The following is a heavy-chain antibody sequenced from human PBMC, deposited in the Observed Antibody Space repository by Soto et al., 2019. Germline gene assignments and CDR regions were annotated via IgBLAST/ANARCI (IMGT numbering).Heavy chain of an antibody. CDR3: AGERGGPTTSAFDI. CDR2: IVVGSGNT. V-gene: IGHV1-58*02. Sequence: ASVKVSCKASGYTFTSYGISWVRQAPGQGLEWIGWIVVGSGNTNYAQKFQERVTITRDMSTSTAYMELSSLRAEDTAVYYCAGERGGPTTSAFDIWGQGTMVTVSS. J-gene: IGHJ3*02. CDR1: GYTFTSYG. D-gene: IGHD1-26*01.